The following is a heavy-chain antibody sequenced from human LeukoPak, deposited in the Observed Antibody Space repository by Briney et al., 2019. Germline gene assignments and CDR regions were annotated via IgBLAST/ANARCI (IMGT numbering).Heavy chain of an antibody. Sequence: GGSLRLSCAASGFAFSSYWMHWVRQAPGKGLVWVSRINSDGSSTSYADSVKGRFTISRDNAKNTLYLQMNSLRAEDTAVYYVEEEYSYGSGGHKNSYGMEVWGKGPPVTVSP. J-gene: IGHJ6*04. D-gene: IGHD3-10*01. CDR2: INSDGSST. V-gene: IGHV3-74*01. CDR3: EEEYSYGSGGHKNSYGMEV. CDR1: GFAFSSYW.